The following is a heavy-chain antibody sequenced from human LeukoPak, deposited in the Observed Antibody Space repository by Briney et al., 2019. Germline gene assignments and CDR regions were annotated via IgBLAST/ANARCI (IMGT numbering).Heavy chain of an antibody. Sequence: SETLSLTCTVSGGSISSYYWSWIRQPAGKGLEWIGRIYTSGSTNYNPSLKSRVTMSVDTSKNQFSLKLSPVTAADTAVYYCARVSHGDYAGNWYFDLWGRGTLVTVSS. V-gene: IGHV4-4*07. CDR1: GGSISSYY. CDR2: IYTSGST. J-gene: IGHJ2*01. CDR3: ARVSHGDYAGNWYFDL. D-gene: IGHD4-17*01.